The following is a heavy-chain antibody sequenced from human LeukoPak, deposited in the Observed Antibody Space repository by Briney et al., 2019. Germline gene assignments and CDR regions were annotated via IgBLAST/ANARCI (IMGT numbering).Heavy chain of an antibody. J-gene: IGHJ4*02. D-gene: IGHD1-26*01. Sequence: GESLKISCKGSGYSFTTYWIGWVRQMPGKGLGWMGIIYPGDSDTRFSPSFQGQVTISADKSISTAYLQWSSLKASDTAIYYCARRSIVAADPFDYWGQGTLVTVSS. CDR3: ARRSIVAADPFDY. V-gene: IGHV5-51*01. CDR2: IYPGDSDT. CDR1: GYSFTTYW.